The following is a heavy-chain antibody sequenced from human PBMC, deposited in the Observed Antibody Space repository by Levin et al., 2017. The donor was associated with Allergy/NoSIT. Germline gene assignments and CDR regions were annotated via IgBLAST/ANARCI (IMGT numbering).Heavy chain of an antibody. J-gene: IGHJ3*02. CDR1: GFTLSTYT. D-gene: IGHD2-2*01. V-gene: IGHV3-30-3*01. CDR3: ARGVVPGAFWAQGVFDI. CDR2: ISYGGSEK. Sequence: GESLKISCAASGFTLSTYTMHWVRQAPGKGLEWVAVISYGGSEKYYADSVKGRFTISRDNSKNTLFLQMDSLRAEDTAVFYCARGVVPGAFWAQGVFDIWGPGTMVTVSS.